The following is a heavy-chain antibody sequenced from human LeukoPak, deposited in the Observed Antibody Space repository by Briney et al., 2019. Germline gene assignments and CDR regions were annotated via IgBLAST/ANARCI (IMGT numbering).Heavy chain of an antibody. D-gene: IGHD6-13*01. J-gene: IGHJ3*02. V-gene: IGHV1-69*04. Sequence: GASVKVSCKASGGTFSSYAISWVRQAPGQGLEWMGRIIPILGIANYAQKLQGRVTMTTDTSTSTAYMELRSLRSDDTAVYYCARVGRSSSWPYDAFDIWGQGTMVTVSS. CDR3: ARVGRSSSWPYDAFDI. CDR1: GGTFSSYA. CDR2: IIPILGIA.